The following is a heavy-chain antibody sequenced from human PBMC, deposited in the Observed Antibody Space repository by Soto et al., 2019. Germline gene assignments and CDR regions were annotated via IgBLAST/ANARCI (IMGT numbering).Heavy chain of an antibody. CDR2: LAYDGSSM. Sequence: QVQLVESGGGVVQPGRSLRLTCAASGFTFSGYGMHWVRQAPGKGLEWVAVLAYDGSSMYYGGSVKGRFTISRANSKNTLFLQMSNVRAEDTAIYYCAREYDWNHWYLDLWGRGTLVTVSS. CDR1: GFTFSGYG. CDR3: AREYDWNHWYLDL. V-gene: IGHV3-30*03. D-gene: IGHD1-20*01. J-gene: IGHJ2*01.